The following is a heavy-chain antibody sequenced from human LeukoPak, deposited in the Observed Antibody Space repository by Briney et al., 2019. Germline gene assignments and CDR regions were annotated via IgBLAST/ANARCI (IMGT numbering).Heavy chain of an antibody. CDR2: IYGTGRS. CDR3: ARVREDPWNSAPHAFDT. V-gene: IGHV4-61*02. J-gene: IGHJ3*02. CDR1: GGSISTYNYY. Sequence: TLSLTCTVSGGSISTYNYYWSWIRQPAGKRLEWIGRIYGTGRSNYTPSLKSRVTMSVDTSKNQFSLKLSSVTAADTAVYYCARVREDPWNSAPHAFDTWGQGTMVTVSS. D-gene: IGHD1-1*01.